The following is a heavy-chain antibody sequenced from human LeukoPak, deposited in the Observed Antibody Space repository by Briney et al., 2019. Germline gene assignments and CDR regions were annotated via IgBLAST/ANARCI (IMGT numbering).Heavy chain of an antibody. D-gene: IGHD6-19*01. CDR1: GGSISSSSYH. V-gene: IGHV4-39*02. J-gene: IGHJ4*02. CDR3: AREYSRSVVAGTRPDL. Sequence: ASETLSLTCSVSGGSISSSSYHWGWIRQSPGKGLEWIGSMYYRGTTYENSSLKSRLTLSIDTSNNQFSLKLTSVTAADTAVYYCAREYSRSVVAGTRPDLWGQGLVFTVSS. CDR2: MYYRGTT.